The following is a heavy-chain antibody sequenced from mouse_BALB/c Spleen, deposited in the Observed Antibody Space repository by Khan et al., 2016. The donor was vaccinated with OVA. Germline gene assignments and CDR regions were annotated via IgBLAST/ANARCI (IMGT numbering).Heavy chain of an antibody. CDR1: GYPFTDYN. J-gene: IGHJ3*01. CDR2: ITPNNGGT. D-gene: IGHD1-1*01. Sequence: VRLQQSGPELVKPGASVKIPCKASGYPFTDYNMDWVKQSHGKSLEWIGDITPNNGGTIYNQKFKGKATLTVDKSSSTAYMELRSLTSEDTAVYDCAGGGFCSPGAYWGQGTLVTVSA. CDR3: AGGGFCSPGAY. V-gene: IGHV1-18*01.